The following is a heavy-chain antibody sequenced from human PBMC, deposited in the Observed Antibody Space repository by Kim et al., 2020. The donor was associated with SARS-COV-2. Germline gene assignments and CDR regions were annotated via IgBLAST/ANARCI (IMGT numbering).Heavy chain of an antibody. V-gene: IGHV4-39*01. CDR3: ARQRLWFSATDV. D-gene: IGHD3-10*01. J-gene: IGHJ6*02. Sequence: STPSLGSRVTMSVDTPKNQFSLKLMSVTAADTAVYYCARQRLWFSATDVWGQGTTVTVSS.